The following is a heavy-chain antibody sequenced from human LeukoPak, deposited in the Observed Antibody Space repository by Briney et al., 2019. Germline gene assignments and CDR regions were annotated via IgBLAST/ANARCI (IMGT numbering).Heavy chain of an antibody. CDR3: ARDWGRDYDFWSGSEEDYYYMDV. CDR2: IYYSGST. J-gene: IGHJ6*03. Sequence: SETLSLTCTVSGGSISSSSYYWGWIRQPPGKGLEWIGSIYYSGSTYYNPSLKSRVTISVDTSKNQFSLKLSSVTAADTAVYYCARDWGRDYDFWSGSEEDYYYMDVWGKGTTVTVSS. D-gene: IGHD3-3*01. CDR1: GGSISSSSYY. V-gene: IGHV4-39*07.